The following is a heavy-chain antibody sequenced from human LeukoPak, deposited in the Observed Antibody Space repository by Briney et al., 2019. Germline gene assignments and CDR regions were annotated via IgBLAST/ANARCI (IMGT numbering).Heavy chain of an antibody. D-gene: IGHD4-11*01. CDR1: GFTFSNAW. CDR2: IKSKTDGGTT. CDR3: SRVDYSYYYYYYMDV. Sequence: GGSLRLSCAASGFTFSNAWMSWVRQAPGKGLEWVGRIKSKTDGGTTDYAAPVKGRFTISRDDSKNTLYLQMNSLKTEDTAVYYCSRVDYSYYYYYYMDVWGKGTTVTVSS. V-gene: IGHV3-15*01. J-gene: IGHJ6*03.